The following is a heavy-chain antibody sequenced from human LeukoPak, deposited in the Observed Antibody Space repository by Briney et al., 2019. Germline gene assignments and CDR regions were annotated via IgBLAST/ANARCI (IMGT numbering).Heavy chain of an antibody. CDR1: GHSIINSYY. Sequence: SETLSLTFTVSGHSIINSYYWGWIRQPPGKGLEWIGSIYYSGSTYYNPSLKSRVTISVDTSKNQFSLKLSSVTAADTAVYYCARGGGYSYVADYWGQGTLVTVSS. D-gene: IGHD5-18*01. J-gene: IGHJ4*02. CDR2: IYYSGST. CDR3: ARGGGYSYVADY. V-gene: IGHV4-38-2*02.